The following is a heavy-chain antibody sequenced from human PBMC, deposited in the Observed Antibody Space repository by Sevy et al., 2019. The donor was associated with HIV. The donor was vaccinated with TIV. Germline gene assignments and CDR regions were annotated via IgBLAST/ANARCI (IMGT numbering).Heavy chain of an antibody. CDR2: IYTSGGT. J-gene: IGHJ4*02. CDR3: AREDPLGNIDS. D-gene: IGHD3-16*01. Sequence: SETLSLTCTVSGGSISSGIYYWTWIRQPAGKGLEWIGRIYTSGGTSGTTDYNPSLKSRVTMSVDTSKNQFSLKMTSVTAPDTAVYFCAREDPLGNIDSWGQGTRVTVSS. CDR1: GGSISSGIYY. V-gene: IGHV4-61*02.